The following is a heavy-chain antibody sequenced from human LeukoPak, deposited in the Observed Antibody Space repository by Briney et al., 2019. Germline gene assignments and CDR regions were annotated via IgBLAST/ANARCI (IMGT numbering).Heavy chain of an antibody. J-gene: IGHJ4*02. CDR2: LSYIGKT. CDR1: GASVSSSH. CDR3: SEGYFEPFDH. Sequence: SETLSLTCVVSGASVSSSHWNWIRQFPGKGLEWIGCLSYIGKTDYNPSLTSRVTISVDTSKNQVSLKLRSVTAADTAVYYCSEGYFEPFDHWGQGTLVTVSP. D-gene: IGHD2/OR15-2a*01. V-gene: IGHV4-59*02.